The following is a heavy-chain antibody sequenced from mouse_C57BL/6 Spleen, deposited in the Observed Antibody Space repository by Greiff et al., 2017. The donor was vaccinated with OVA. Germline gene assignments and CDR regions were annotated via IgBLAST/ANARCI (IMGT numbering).Heavy chain of an antibody. J-gene: IGHJ2*01. Sequence: DVMLVESGGDLVKPGGSLKLSCAASGFTFSSYGMSWVRQTPDKRLEWVATISSGGSYTYYPDSVKGRFTISRDNAKNTLYLQMSSLKSEDTAMYYCARQRDSSGYYFDYWGQGTTLTVSS. V-gene: IGHV5-6*02. CDR3: ARQRDSSGYYFDY. D-gene: IGHD3-2*02. CDR1: GFTFSSYG. CDR2: ISSGGSYT.